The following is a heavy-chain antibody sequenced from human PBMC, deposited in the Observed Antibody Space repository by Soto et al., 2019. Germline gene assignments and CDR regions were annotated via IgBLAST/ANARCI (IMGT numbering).Heavy chain of an antibody. J-gene: IGHJ4*02. CDR3: ARASSSSSAADY. Sequence: QVQLQESGPGLVKPSQTLSRTCSVSGECISSGGYYWSWIRHHPGKGLEWIGYIYDSESAYYNPSVKSRVTISMDTSKNHFAMRLSSVTAADTAVYYCARASSSSSAADYWGQGTLATVSS. V-gene: IGHV4-31*03. CDR1: GECISSGGYY. CDR2: IYDSESA. D-gene: IGHD6-6*01.